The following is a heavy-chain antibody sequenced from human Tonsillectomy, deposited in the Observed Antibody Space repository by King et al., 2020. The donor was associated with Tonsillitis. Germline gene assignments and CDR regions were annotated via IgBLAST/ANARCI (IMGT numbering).Heavy chain of an antibody. CDR3: VKDFLGYCSAISCYTFDY. D-gene: IGHD2-2*02. CDR2: ISWNSGHI. J-gene: IGHJ4*02. V-gene: IGHV3-9*01. Sequence: VQLVEPGGGLVQPGRSLRLSCAASGFTFADYAMHWVRQAPGKGLEWVSVISWNSGHIDYADSVKGRFTISRDNAKNSLYLQMNSLRADDTALYYCVKDFLGYCSAISCYTFDYWGQGALVTVSS. CDR1: GFTFADYA.